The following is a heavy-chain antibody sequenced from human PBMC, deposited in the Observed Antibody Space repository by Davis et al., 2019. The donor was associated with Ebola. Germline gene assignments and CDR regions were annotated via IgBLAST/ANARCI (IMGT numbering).Heavy chain of an antibody. CDR3: AKDAEVGDSSFDYYYGMDV. CDR1: GFTFDDYG. V-gene: IGHV3-20*04. Sequence: GESLKISCAASGFTFDDYGMSWVRQAPGKGLEWVSGINWNGGSTGYADSVKGRFTISRDNSKNSLYLQMNSLRTEDTALYYCAKDAEVGDSSFDYYYGMDVWGQGTTVTVSS. J-gene: IGHJ6*02. CDR2: INWNGGST. D-gene: IGHD6-13*01.